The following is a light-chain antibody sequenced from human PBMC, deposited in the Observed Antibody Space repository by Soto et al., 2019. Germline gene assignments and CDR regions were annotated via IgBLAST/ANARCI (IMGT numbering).Light chain of an antibody. V-gene: IGKV3-15*01. CDR1: QSVSSN. J-gene: IGKJ4*01. Sequence: EIVMTQSPATRSVSPGERATLSCRASQSVSSNLAWYQQKPGQAPRLLIYGASTRATGIPARFSGSGSGTEFTLTISSLQSADFAVYYWQQYNNWPPLTFGGGTKVEIK. CDR3: QQYNNWPPLT. CDR2: GAS.